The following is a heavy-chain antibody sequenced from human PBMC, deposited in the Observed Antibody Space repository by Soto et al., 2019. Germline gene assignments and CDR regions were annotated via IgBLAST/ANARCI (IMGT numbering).Heavy chain of an antibody. Sequence: PGGSLRLSCAASGFTFSSSGMHWVRQAPGKGLEWVAVIWSDGSNQIYADSVKGRFTISRDNSKNTLYLQMDSLRAEDTAVYYCARDLGTSPFDYWGQGTLVTVSS. CDR1: GFTFSSSG. CDR3: ARDLGTSPFDY. J-gene: IGHJ4*02. V-gene: IGHV3-33*01. D-gene: IGHD2-2*01. CDR2: IWSDGSNQ.